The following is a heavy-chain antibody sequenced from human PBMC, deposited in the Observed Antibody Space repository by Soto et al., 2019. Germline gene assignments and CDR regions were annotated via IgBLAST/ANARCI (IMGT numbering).Heavy chain of an antibody. CDR1: GFTFSSYS. CDR3: ARGPRTYSSSWYPDY. D-gene: IGHD6-13*01. Sequence: EVQLVESGGGLVQPGGSLGLSCAASGFTFSSYSMNWVRQAPGKGLEWVSYISSSSSTIYYADSVKGRFTISRDNAKNSLNLQMNSLRDDDTAVYYCARGPRTYSSSWYPDYWGQGTLVTVSS. V-gene: IGHV3-48*02. J-gene: IGHJ4*02. CDR2: ISSSSSTI.